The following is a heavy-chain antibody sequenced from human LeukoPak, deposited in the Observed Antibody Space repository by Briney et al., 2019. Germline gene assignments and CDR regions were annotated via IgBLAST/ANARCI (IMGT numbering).Heavy chain of an antibody. V-gene: IGHV4-39*01. CDR2: IYYSGST. CDR3: AGSSSGWYSRPAPTFDY. D-gene: IGHD6-19*01. Sequence: PSETLSLTCTVFGGSISSSSYYWGWIRQPPGKGLEWIGNIYYSGSTYYNPSLKSRVTISVDTSKNQFSLKLSSVTAADTAVYYCAGSSSGWYSRPAPTFDYWGQGTLVT. J-gene: IGHJ4*02. CDR1: GGSISSSSYY.